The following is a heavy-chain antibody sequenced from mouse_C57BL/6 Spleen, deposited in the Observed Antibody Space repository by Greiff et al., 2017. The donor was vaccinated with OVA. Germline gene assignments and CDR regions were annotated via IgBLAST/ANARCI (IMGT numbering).Heavy chain of an antibody. CDR2: IDPSDSYT. CDR3: ARKGTTVYFDV. CDR1: GYTFTSYW. Sequence: QVQLQQPGAELVMPGASVKLSCKASGYTFTSYWMHWVKQRPGQGLEWIGEIDPSDSYTNYNQKFKGKSTLTVDKSSSTAYMQLSSLTSEDSAVDYCARKGTTVYFDVWGTGTTVTVSS. D-gene: IGHD1-1*01. V-gene: IGHV1-69*01. J-gene: IGHJ1*03.